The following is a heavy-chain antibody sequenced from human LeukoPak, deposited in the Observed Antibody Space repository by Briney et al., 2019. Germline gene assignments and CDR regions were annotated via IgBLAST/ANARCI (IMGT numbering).Heavy chain of an antibody. D-gene: IGHD6-13*01. CDR2: IRTYNGNT. CDR3: ARGEAGAGFDH. J-gene: IGHJ4*02. Sequence: ASVKVSCKASGYTFISYGINWVRQAPGEGLEWMGWIRTYNGNTNNAQNLQGRVTVTTDISTSTVYMELRSLRSDDTAVYYCARGEAGAGFDHWGQGTLVTVSS. CDR1: GYTFISYG. V-gene: IGHV1-18*01.